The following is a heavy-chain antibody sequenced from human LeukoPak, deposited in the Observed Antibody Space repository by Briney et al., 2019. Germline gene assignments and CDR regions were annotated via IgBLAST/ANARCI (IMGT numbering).Heavy chain of an antibody. V-gene: IGHV3-23*01. J-gene: IGHJ3*02. Sequence: PGGSLRLSCAASGFTFSSYGMSWVRQAPGKGLEWVSAISGSGGSTYYADSVKGRFTISRDNSKNTLYLQMNSLRAEDTAVYYCAKDWSIAAAGTDAFDIWGQGTMVTVSS. CDR2: ISGSGGST. CDR1: GFTFSSYG. CDR3: AKDWSIAAAGTDAFDI. D-gene: IGHD6-13*01.